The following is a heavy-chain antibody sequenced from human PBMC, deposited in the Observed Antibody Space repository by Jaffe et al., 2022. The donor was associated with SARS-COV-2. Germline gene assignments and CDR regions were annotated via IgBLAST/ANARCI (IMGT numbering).Heavy chain of an antibody. CDR3: AKGLAAASRYYFDY. V-gene: IGHV3-23*01. CDR1: GFTFSSYS. D-gene: IGHD2-15*01. J-gene: IGHJ4*02. Sequence: EVQLLESGGGLVQPGGSLRLSCAASGFTFSSYSMSWVRQAPGKGLEWVSTISGSGDNTYSADSVKGRFTVSRDNSKNTLDLQVNSLRAEDTAVYYCAKGLAAASRYYFDYWGQGALVTVSS. CDR2: ISGSGDNT.